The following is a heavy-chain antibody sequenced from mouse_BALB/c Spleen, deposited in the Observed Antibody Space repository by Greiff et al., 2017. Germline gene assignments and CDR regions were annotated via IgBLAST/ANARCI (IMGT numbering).Heavy chain of an antibody. D-gene: IGHD1-1*02. CDR2: ISSGSSTI. CDR1: GFTFSSFG. Sequence: VQLVESGGGLVQPGGSRKLSCAASGFTFSSFGMHWVRQAPEKGLEWVAYISSGSSTIYYADTVKGRFTISRDNPKNTLFLQMTSLRSEDTAMYYCARWNYSYFDYWGQGTTLTVSS. J-gene: IGHJ2*01. CDR3: ARWNYSYFDY. V-gene: IGHV5-17*02.